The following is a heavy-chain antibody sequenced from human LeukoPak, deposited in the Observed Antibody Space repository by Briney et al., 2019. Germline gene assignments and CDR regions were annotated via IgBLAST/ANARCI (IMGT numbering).Heavy chain of an antibody. CDR2: IYYSGST. V-gene: IGHV4-59*01. CDR3: ARGQNFWSGYTYYYYYMDV. Sequence: SETLSLTCTVSGGSISSYYWSWIRQPPGKGLEWVGYIYYSGSTNYNPSLKGRVTISVDTSKNQFSLKLSSVTAADTAVYYCARGQNFWSGYTYYYYYMDVWGKGTTVTVFS. J-gene: IGHJ6*03. CDR1: GGSISSYY. D-gene: IGHD3-3*01.